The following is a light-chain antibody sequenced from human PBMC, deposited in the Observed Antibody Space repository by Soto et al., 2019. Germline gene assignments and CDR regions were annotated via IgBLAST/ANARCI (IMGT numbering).Light chain of an antibody. V-gene: IGKV3-20*01. CDR2: GAS. Sequence: IALTQSPGTLSLSPGERATLSCRASQRVSSNYVAWYQHKPGPAPRLLIHGASIRATGIPDRFSGSGSGTDFALTISILEHEDFEVYYCHQSATLPYAFGQGTKRQIQ. CDR3: HQSATLPYA. J-gene: IGKJ2*01. CDR1: QRVSSNY.